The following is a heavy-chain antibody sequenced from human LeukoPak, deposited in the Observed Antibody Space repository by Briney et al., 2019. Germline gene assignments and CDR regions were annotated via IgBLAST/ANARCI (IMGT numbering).Heavy chain of an antibody. CDR1: GFTFDDYA. CDR2: ISWNSGSI. CDR3: AKGGGYFDWLCPDY. Sequence: GGSLRLSCAASGFTFDDYAMHWVRQAPGKGLEWVSGISWNSGSIGYADSVKGRFTISRDNAKNSLYLQMNSLRAEDTALYYCAKGGGYFDWLCPDYWGQGTLVIVSS. J-gene: IGHJ4*02. V-gene: IGHV3-9*01. D-gene: IGHD3-9*01.